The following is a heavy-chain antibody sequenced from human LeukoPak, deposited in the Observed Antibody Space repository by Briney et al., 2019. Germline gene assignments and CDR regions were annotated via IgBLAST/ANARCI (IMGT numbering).Heavy chain of an antibody. CDR2: IYYSGST. CDR1: GGSISSYY. D-gene: IGHD3-16*02. Sequence: SETLSLTCTVSGGSISSYYWSWIRQPPGKRLEWIGYIYYSGSTNYNPSLKSRVTISVDTSKNQFSLKLSSVTAADTAVYYCARVSVHGYSDYWGQGTLVTVSS. J-gene: IGHJ4*02. V-gene: IGHV4-59*01. CDR3: ARVSVHGYSDY.